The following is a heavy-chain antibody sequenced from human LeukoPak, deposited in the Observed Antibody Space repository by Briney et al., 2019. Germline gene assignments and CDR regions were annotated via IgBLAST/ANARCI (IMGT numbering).Heavy chain of an antibody. CDR2: IYSGGTT. CDR3: ATDSSGRPFDS. J-gene: IGHJ4*02. Sequence: GGSLRLSCAASGFTVSSNSLSWVRQAPGKGLEWVSVIYSGGTTYCADSVRGRFTISRDNSKNTLYLQMNSLRAEDTAVYYCATDSSGRPFDSWGQGTLVTVSS. D-gene: IGHD3-10*01. CDR1: GFTVSSNS. V-gene: IGHV3-53*01.